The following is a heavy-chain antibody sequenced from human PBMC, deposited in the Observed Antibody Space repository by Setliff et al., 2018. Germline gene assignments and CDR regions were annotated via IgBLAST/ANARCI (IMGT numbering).Heavy chain of an antibody. CDR1: GYTLTELS. D-gene: IGHD3-22*01. V-gene: IGHV1-24*01. CDR2: FDPEDGET. CDR3: ATAADFNYSYSSDSGTHYYYYYMDV. Sequence: ASVKVSCKVSGYTLTELSMHWVRQAPGKGLEWMGGFDPEDGETIYEQKFQGRVTMTEDTSTDTAYMELSSLRSEDTAVYYCATAADFNYSYSSDSGTHYYYYYMDVWGKGTTVTVSS. J-gene: IGHJ6*03.